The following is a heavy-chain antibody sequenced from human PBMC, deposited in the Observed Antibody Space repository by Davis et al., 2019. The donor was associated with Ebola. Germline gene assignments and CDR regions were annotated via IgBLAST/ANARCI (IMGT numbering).Heavy chain of an antibody. CDR1: GFTFSSYS. CDR3: ARDFCSAGSCYPKS. CDR2: ISSSSSTI. D-gene: IGHD2-15*01. Sequence: GESLKISCAASGFTFSSYSMNWVRQAPGKGLEWVSYISSSSSTIYYADSVKGRFTISRDNAKNSLYLQMNSLRAEDTAVYYCARDFCSAGSCYPKSWGQGTLVTVSS. J-gene: IGHJ4*02. V-gene: IGHV3-48*01.